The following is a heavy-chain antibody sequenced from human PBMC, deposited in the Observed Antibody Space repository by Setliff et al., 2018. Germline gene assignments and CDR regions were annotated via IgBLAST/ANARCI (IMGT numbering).Heavy chain of an antibody. V-gene: IGHV3-7*04. CDR1: RFTFSSYW. J-gene: IGHJ4*02. CDR3: ARGLSGDY. Sequence: GGSLRLSCAASRFTFSSYWMSWVRQAPGKGLEWVANIKQDGSEKYYVDSVKGRFTISRDNAKNSLYLQMNSLRAEDTAVYYCARGLSGDYWGQGTLVTVSS. CDR2: IKQDGSEK.